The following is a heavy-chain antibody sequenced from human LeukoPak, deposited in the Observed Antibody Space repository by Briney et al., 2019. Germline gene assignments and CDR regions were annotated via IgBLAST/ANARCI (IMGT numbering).Heavy chain of an antibody. CDR3: ARVDTMIRSKRPFDP. CDR2: ISAYNGNT. V-gene: IGHV1-18*01. Sequence: RASVRVSCKASGYTFTSYGMSWVRQAPGQGLEWMGWISAYNGNTNYAQKLQGRVTMTRDTSTSTAYMELRSLRSDDPAVYYCARVDTMIRSKRPFDPWGQGTLVTVSS. CDR1: GYTFTSYG. D-gene: IGHD3-22*01. J-gene: IGHJ5*02.